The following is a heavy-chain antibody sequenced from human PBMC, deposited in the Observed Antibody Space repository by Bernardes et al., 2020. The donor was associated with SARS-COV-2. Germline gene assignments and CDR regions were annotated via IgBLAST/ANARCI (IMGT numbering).Heavy chain of an antibody. Sequence: SCKASGYTFTSYDINWVRQASGKGLVWVARISGDGASTAYAYADYVRGRFTISRDNAKNTQYLQVNNLRVEDTAIYYCVTTLVAPFDNWGQGTLVTVSP. CDR3: VTTLVAPFDN. D-gene: IGHD4-17*01. CDR2: ISGDGAST. V-gene: IGHV3-74*01. J-gene: IGHJ4*02. CDR1: GYTFTSYD.